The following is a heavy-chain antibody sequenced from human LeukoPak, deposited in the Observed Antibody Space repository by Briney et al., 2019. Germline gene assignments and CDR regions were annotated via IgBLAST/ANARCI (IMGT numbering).Heavy chain of an antibody. Sequence: GGSLRLSCAASGFTFSSYAMSWVRLAPGKGLEWVSAIGSGGRTYYADSVKGRFTISRDNSKNTLFLQMNSLRAEDTAVYYCAKEVRSWYYFDSWGQGTLVTVSS. V-gene: IGHV3-23*01. CDR3: AKEVRSWYYFDS. D-gene: IGHD6-13*01. CDR1: GFTFSSYA. CDR2: IGSGGRT. J-gene: IGHJ4*02.